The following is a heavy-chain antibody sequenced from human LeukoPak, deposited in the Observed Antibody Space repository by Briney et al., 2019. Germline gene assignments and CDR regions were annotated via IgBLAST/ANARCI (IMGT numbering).Heavy chain of an antibody. J-gene: IGHJ3*02. CDR2: ISSSSSTI. V-gene: IGHV3-48*01. Sequence: GGSLRLSCAASGFIFSSYSMNWVRQAPGKGLECVSYISSSSSTIYYADSVKGRFTISRDNAKNSLYLQMNSLRAEDTAVYYCARELSDYDAFDIWGQGTMVTVSS. D-gene: IGHD4-17*01. CDR1: GFIFSSYS. CDR3: ARELSDYDAFDI.